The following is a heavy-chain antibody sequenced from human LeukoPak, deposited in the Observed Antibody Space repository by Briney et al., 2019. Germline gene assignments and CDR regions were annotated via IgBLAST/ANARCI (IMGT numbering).Heavy chain of an antibody. CDR2: ISSSSSYI. Sequence: GGSLRLSCAASGFTFSSYSMNWVRQAPGKGLEWVSSISSSSSYIYYADSVKGRFTISRANAKNSLYLQMNSLRAEDTAVYYCARTLQSYLYYFDYWGQGTLVTVSS. D-gene: IGHD2-2*01. CDR3: ARTLQSYLYYFDY. CDR1: GFTFSSYS. J-gene: IGHJ4*02. V-gene: IGHV3-21*01.